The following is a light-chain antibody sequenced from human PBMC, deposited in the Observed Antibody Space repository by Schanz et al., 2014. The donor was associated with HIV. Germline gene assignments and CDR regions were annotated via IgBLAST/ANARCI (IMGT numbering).Light chain of an antibody. CDR2: WAS. Sequence: DIVMTQSPDSLAVSLGERATIRCKSSQSVLHSPNNKNYLAWYQQKSGQPPKLLIYWASTRESGVPDRFSGSGSGTDFTLTISSLQAEDVAVYYCQQYYSSPQTFGQGTKLDIK. CDR1: QSVLHSPNNKNY. J-gene: IGKJ2*01. CDR3: QQYYSSPQT. V-gene: IGKV4-1*01.